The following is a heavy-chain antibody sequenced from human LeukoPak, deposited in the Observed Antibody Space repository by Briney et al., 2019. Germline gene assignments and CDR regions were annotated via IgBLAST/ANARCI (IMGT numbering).Heavy chain of an antibody. CDR2: MSYTGNDI. D-gene: IGHD2-2*03. V-gene: IGHV3-30*04. J-gene: IGHJ4*02. CDR3: ASGYCSSTTCYDKYYFDY. CDR1: GFTFSTYI. Sequence: GGSLRLSCAASGFTFSTYIMHWVRQSPGKGLEWVAVMSYTGNDISYADSVKGRFTISRDNSKNTLYLQMNSLRAEDTAVYYCASGYCSSTTCYDKYYFDYWGQGTLVTVSS.